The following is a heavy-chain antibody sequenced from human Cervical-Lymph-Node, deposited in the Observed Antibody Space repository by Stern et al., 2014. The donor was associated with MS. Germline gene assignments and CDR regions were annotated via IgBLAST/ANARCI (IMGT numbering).Heavy chain of an antibody. CDR3: AREGRFFDWLSH. Sequence: QVLLVQSGAGVKKPGASVRVSCQPSGYTFTDSFIHWVRQAPGQGLEWVGRINPKTGGTNYPQRFQGRITMTRDTSISTAYMELKRLRSDDTAVYYCAREGRFFDWLSHWGQGAQVTVSS. J-gene: IGHJ4*02. CDR2: INPKTGGT. V-gene: IGHV1-2*06. D-gene: IGHD3-9*01. CDR1: GYTFTDSF.